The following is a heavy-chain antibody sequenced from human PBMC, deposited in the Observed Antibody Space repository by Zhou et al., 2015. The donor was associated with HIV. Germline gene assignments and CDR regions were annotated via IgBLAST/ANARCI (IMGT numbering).Heavy chain of an antibody. CDR2: ISAYNGVT. J-gene: IGHJ3*02. D-gene: IGHD2-21*02. Sequence: QVHLVQSGAEVKKPGASVKVSCKASGYAFSSYGITWVRQAPGQGLEWVGWISAYNGVTEYAQTLQDRLTMSTDTSTNTAYMELRSLRSDDTAVYYCAKDHVHCCRGALNALDTWGQGTVVTVSP. V-gene: IGHV1-18*01. CDR1: GYAFSSYG. CDR3: AKDHVHCCRGALNALDT.